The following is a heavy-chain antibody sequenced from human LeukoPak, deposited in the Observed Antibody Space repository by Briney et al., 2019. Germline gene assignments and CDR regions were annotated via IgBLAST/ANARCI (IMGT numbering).Heavy chain of an antibody. D-gene: IGHD5-18*01. CDR1: GGSISSYY. CDR2: RYYSGST. Sequence: SETLSLTCSVSGGSISSYYWTWIRQPPGKGLEWIGYRYYSGSTNYNPSLKSRVTISVDTSKNQFSLKLSSVTAADTAVYYCARLRGYSYGSFDYWGQGTLVTVSS. J-gene: IGHJ4*02. CDR3: ARLRGYSYGSFDY. V-gene: IGHV4-59*01.